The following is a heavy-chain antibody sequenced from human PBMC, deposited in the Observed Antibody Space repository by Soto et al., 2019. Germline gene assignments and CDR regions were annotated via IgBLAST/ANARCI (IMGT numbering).Heavy chain of an antibody. V-gene: IGHV1-18*01. CDR2: ISGYNGDT. CDR1: GYTFSRYG. Sequence: QGQLVQSGPEVKKPGASVKVSCKASGYTFSRYGISWVRQAPGQGLEWMGWISGYNGDTKYAQKVQGRVTITIDTSTYTAYMELRSLTSDDTAIYYCAKNGQPPYYYYGMDVWCQGTTVTVSS. J-gene: IGHJ6*02. CDR3: AKNGQPPYYYYGMDV. D-gene: IGHD2-8*01.